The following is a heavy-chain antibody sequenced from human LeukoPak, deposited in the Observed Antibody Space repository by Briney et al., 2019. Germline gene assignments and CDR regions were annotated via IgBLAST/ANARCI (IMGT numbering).Heavy chain of an antibody. CDR3: ARDYDNSSSWYRFNWFDP. J-gene: IGHJ5*02. D-gene: IGHD6-13*01. V-gene: IGHV4-4*02. Sequence: SETLSLTCAVSGGSISSSNWWSWVRQPPGKGLEWIGEIYHSGSTNYNPSLKSRVTISVDKSKNQFSLKLSSVTAADTAVYYCARDYDNSSSWYRFNWFDPWGQGTLVTVSS. CDR2: IYHSGST. CDR1: GGSISSSNW.